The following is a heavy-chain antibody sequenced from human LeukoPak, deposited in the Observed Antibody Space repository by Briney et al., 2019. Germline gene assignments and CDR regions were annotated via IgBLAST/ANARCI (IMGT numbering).Heavy chain of an antibody. CDR3: ARELTVTTYAFDI. V-gene: IGHV1-46*01. CDR1: GYTFTAYG. Sequence: ASVKVSCKTSGYTFTAYGITWVRQAPGQGLEWMGIINPSGGSTSYAQKFQGRVTMTRDTSTSTVYMELSSPRSEDTAVYYCARELTVTTYAFDIWGQGTMVTVSS. CDR2: INPSGGST. J-gene: IGHJ3*02. D-gene: IGHD4-17*01.